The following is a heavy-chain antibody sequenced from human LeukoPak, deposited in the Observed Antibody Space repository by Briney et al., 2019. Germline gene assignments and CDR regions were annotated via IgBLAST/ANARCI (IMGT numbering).Heavy chain of an antibody. J-gene: IGHJ6*02. Sequence: GGSLRLSCAASGFTFSSYGMHWVRQAPGKGLEWVAVIWYDGSNKYYADSVKGRFTISRDNSKNTLYLQMNSLIAEDTAVYYCAKATRTGNYYYYGMDVWGQGTTVTVSS. D-gene: IGHD1-1*01. CDR3: AKATRTGNYYYYGMDV. CDR1: GFTFSSYG. CDR2: IWYDGSNK. V-gene: IGHV3-33*06.